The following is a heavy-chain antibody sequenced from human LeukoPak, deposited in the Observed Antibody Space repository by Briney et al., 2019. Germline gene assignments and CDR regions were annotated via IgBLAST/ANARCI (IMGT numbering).Heavy chain of an antibody. D-gene: IGHD3-22*01. J-gene: IGHJ4*02. CDR3: ARAPYYYDKGLDY. CDR2: MNPNSGNT. V-gene: IGHV1-8*03. CDR1: GYTFTSYD. Sequence: GASVNVSCKASGYTFTSYDINWVRQATGQGLEWMGWMNPNSGNTGYAQKFQGRVTITRNTSISTAYMELSSLRSEDTAVYYCARAPYYYDKGLDYWGQGTLVTVSS.